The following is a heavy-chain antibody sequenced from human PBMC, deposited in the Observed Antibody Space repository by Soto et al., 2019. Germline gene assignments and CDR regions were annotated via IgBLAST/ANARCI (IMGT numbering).Heavy chain of an antibody. CDR1: GYTFTGYY. CDR3: ATDRGKNYYHGMHV. Sequence: ASVKVSCKASGYTFTGYYMHWVRQAPGQGLEWMGWINPNSGGTNYAQKFQGWVTMTRDTSISTAYMELSRLRSDDTAVYYCATDRGKNYYHGMHVSGEGTTVPFST. D-gene: IGHD3-10*01. J-gene: IGHJ6*04. V-gene: IGHV1-2*04. CDR2: INPNSGGT.